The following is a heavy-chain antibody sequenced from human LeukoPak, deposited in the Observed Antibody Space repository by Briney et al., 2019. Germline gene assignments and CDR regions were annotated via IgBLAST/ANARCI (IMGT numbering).Heavy chain of an antibody. CDR2: ISGSGGST. D-gene: IGHD6-19*01. CDR1: GFTFSSHA. V-gene: IGHV3-23*01. J-gene: IGHJ4*02. CDR3: AKGLAVAGHFDY. Sequence: PGGSLRLSCAVSGFTFSSHAMSWVRQAPGKGLEWVSAISGSGGSTYYADSVKGRFTISRDKSKNTLYLQMNSLRAEDTAVYYCAKGLAVAGHFDYWGQRTLVTVSS.